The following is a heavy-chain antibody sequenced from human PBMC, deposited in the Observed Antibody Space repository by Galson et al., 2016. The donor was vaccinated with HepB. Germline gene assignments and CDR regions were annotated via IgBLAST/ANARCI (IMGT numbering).Heavy chain of an antibody. V-gene: IGHV3-30*18. J-gene: IGHJ4*02. CDR2: ISYDGSIK. CDR1: GFSFSSYA. CDR3: AKEEKQLQYLDWGLWALDY. D-gene: IGHD3-9*01. Sequence: SLRLSCAGSGFSFSSYAMHWVRQAPGKGLEWVAVISYDGSIKYYGDSVKGRFSISRDNSKNTLYLQMTSLEGEDTAVYYCAKEEKQLQYLDWGLWALDYWGQGDPVTVSS.